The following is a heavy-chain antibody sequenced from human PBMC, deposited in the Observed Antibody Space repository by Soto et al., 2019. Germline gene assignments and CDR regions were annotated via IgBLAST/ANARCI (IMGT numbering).Heavy chain of an antibody. Sequence: SETLSLTCAVYGGSFSGYYWSWIRQPPGKGLEWIGEINHSGSTNYNPSLKSRVTISVDTSKNQFSLKLSSVTAADTAVYYCARYRGYYDSSGYSILYYFDYWGQGTLVT. CDR1: GGSFSGYY. D-gene: IGHD3-22*01. CDR3: ARYRGYYDSSGYSILYYFDY. V-gene: IGHV4-34*01. J-gene: IGHJ4*02. CDR2: INHSGST.